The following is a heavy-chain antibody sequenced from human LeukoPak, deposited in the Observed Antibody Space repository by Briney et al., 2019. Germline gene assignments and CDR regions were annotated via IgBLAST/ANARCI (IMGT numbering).Heavy chain of an antibody. J-gene: IGHJ4*02. CDR2: ISWNSGSI. D-gene: IGHD1-1*01. V-gene: IGHV3-9*01. Sequence: GGSLRLSCAASGFTFDDYAMHWVRQAPGKSLEWVSGISWNSGSIGYADSVKGRFTISRDNAKNSLYLQMNSLRAEDTALYYCAKSTYNWFFDYWGQGTLVTVSS. CDR3: AKSTYNWFFDY. CDR1: GFTFDDYA.